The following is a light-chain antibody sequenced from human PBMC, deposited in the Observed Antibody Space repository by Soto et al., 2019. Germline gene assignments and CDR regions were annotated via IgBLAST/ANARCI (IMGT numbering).Light chain of an antibody. CDR3: QQYCSDFFT. V-gene: IGKV4-1*01. Sequence: DIVMTQSPDSLTVSLGERATINCKSSQSLLYSSNNKTYLAWYQHRPGQSPKMLIFWASARESGVPDRFASSGSETDFTLTISSRQAEDAAVYYCQQYCSDFFTFGQGTRLEIK. CDR2: WAS. CDR1: QSLLYSSNNKTY. J-gene: IGKJ2*01.